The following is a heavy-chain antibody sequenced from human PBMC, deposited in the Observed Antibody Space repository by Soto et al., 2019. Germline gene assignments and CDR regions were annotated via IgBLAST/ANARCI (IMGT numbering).Heavy chain of an antibody. CDR2: FDPEDGET. J-gene: IGHJ5*02. D-gene: IGHD2-15*01. CDR1: GYTLTELS. Sequence: ASVKVSCKVSGYTLTELSMHWVRQAPGKGLEWMGGFDPEDGETIYAQKFQGRDTMTEDTSTDTAYEGLSSLRSEDTAVYYCATVPPGYCSGGSCYRLPWFDPWGQGTLVTVSS. CDR3: ATVPPGYCSGGSCYRLPWFDP. V-gene: IGHV1-24*01.